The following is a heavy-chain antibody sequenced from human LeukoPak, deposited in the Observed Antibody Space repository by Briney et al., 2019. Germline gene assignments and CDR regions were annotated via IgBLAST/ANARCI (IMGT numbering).Heavy chain of an antibody. CDR2: IYYSGST. CDR1: GGSISSYY. CDR3: ARGLVSSSWDPSHFDP. Sequence: SETLSLTCTVSGGSISSYYWSWIRQPPGKGLEWIGYIYYSGSTNYNPSLKSRVTISVDTSKNQFSLKLSSVTAADTAVYYCARGLVSSSWDPSHFDPWGQGTLVTVSS. D-gene: IGHD6-13*01. J-gene: IGHJ5*02. V-gene: IGHV4-59*01.